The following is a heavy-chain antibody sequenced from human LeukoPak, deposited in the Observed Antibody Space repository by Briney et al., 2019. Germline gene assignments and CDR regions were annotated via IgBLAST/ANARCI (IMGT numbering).Heavy chain of an antibody. CDR1: GGSISSYY. D-gene: IGHD6-13*01. J-gene: IGHJ4*02. V-gene: IGHV4-59*01. Sequence: SETLSLTCTVSGGSISSYYWSWIGQPPGKGLEWIGYIYYSGSTNYNPSLKSRVTISVDTSKNQFSLKLSSVTAADTAVYYCARGMADTYSSSWYVDPFDYWGQGTLVTVSS. CDR3: ARGMADTYSSSWYVDPFDY. CDR2: IYYSGST.